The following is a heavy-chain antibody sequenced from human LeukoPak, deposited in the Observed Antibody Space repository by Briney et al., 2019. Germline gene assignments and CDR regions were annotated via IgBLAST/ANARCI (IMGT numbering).Heavy chain of an antibody. CDR1: GGSISSGGYY. CDR2: INHSGST. CDR3: VTYYFDSSGPKKNY. D-gene: IGHD3-22*01. Sequence: SETLSLTCAVSGGSISSGGYYWSWIRQPPGKGLEWIGEINHSGSTNYNPSLKSRVTISVDTSKKQFSLKLSSVTAADTAVYYCVTYYFDSSGPKKNYWGQGTLVTVSS. J-gene: IGHJ4*02. V-gene: IGHV4-34*01.